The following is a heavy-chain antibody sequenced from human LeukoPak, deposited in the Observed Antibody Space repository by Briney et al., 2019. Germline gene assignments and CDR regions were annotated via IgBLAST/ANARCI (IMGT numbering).Heavy chain of an antibody. Sequence: SGGSLRLSCAASGFTFSSYAMHWVRQAPGKGLEYVSAISSNGGSTYYANSVKGRFTISRDNSKNTLYLQMGSLRADDMAVYYCARDRAGAADYWGQGTLVTVSS. D-gene: IGHD1-26*01. CDR3: ARDRAGAADY. J-gene: IGHJ4*02. CDR2: ISSNGGST. CDR1: GFTFSSYA. V-gene: IGHV3-64*01.